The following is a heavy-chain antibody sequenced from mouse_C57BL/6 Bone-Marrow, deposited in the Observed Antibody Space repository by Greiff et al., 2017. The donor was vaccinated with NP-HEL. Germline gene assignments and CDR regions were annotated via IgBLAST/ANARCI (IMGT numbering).Heavy chain of an antibody. CDR2: IDPANGNT. V-gene: IGHV14-3*01. CDR1: GFNIKNTY. D-gene: IGHD2-5*01. CDR3: ASLLYYSNGWFAY. J-gene: IGHJ3*01. Sequence: VQLQQSVAELVRPGASVKLSCTASGFNIKNTYMHWVKQRPEQGLEWIGRIDPANGNTKYAPKFQGKATITADTSSNTAYLQLSSLTSEDTAIYYGASLLYYSNGWFAYWGQGTLVTVSA.